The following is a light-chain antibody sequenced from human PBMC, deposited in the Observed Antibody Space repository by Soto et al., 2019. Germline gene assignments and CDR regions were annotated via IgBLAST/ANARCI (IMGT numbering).Light chain of an antibody. Sequence: QSALTQPASVSGSPGQSIAISCTGTSSDVGAYSYVSWYQQYPGKAPTLIISEVSNRPSGVSNRFSGSKSGNTASLTISGLQAEDEADYYCSSFERSGTRGIGGVTKLTVL. J-gene: IGLJ2*01. CDR1: SSDVGAYSY. CDR2: EVS. CDR3: SSFERSGTRG. V-gene: IGLV2-14*01.